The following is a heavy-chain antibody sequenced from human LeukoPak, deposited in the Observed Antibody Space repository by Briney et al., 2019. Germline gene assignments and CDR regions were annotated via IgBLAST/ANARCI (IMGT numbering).Heavy chain of an antibody. CDR1: GYTLTELS. J-gene: IGHJ5*02. V-gene: IGHV1-24*01. D-gene: IGHD2-8*02. CDR2: FDPEDGET. CDR3: ARSLVRRYNWFDP. Sequence: GASVKVSCKVSGYTLTELSMHWVRQAPGKGLEWMGGFDPEDGETIYAQKFQGRVTITRDTSASTAYMELSSLRSEDTAVYYCARSLVRRYNWFDPWGQGTLVTVSS.